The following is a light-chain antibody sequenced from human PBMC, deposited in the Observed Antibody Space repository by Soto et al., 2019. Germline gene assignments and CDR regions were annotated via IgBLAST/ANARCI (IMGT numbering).Light chain of an antibody. CDR3: QQANSFPLT. CDR2: AAS. V-gene: IGKV1D-12*01. Sequence: DIQMTQSPSSVSASVGDRVTITCRASQGIRSWLAWYQQKPGKAPDLLIYAASSLQSGVPSRFSGSGSGTDFTLTISSLQPEDFATYYCQQANSFPLTFGGGTKVESK. CDR1: QGIRSW. J-gene: IGKJ4*01.